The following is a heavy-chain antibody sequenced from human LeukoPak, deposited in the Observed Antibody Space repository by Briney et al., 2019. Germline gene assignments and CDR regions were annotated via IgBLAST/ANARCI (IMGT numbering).Heavy chain of an antibody. V-gene: IGHV3-53*04. J-gene: IGHJ5*02. Sequence: GGSLRLSCAASGFTISYNYMSWVRQAPGKELQWVSVIYSNTSAYYADSVKGRFTISRHNSKNTLYLQMTSLRAEDTAVYYCARDIPVDSRSSVPKPVRDSWGQGTLVTVSS. CDR3: ARDIPVDSRSSVPKPVRDS. D-gene: IGHD6-6*01. CDR2: IYSNTSA. CDR1: GFTISYNY.